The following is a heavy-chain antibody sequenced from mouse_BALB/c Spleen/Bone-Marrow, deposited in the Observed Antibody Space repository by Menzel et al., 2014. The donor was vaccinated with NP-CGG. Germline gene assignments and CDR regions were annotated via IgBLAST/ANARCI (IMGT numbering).Heavy chain of an antibody. J-gene: IGHJ2*01. CDR1: GYTFXDHA. Sequence: QVQLKESDAELVKPGASVKISCKASGYTFXDHAIHWVKQKPEQGLEWIGYIPPGNGDIKYNEKFKGKATLTADKSSSTAYMQLNSLTSEDSAVYFCKVKGYWGQGTTLTVSS. CDR3: KVKGY. V-gene: IGHV1S53*02. CDR2: IPPGNGDI.